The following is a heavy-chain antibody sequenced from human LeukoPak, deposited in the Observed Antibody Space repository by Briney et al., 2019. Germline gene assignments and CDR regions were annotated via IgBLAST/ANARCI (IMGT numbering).Heavy chain of an antibody. J-gene: IGHJ4*02. D-gene: IGHD3-3*01. CDR1: GYTFTSYY. CDR3: ARGPVLGWLLKPGAYFDY. CDR2: INPSGGST. V-gene: IGHV1-46*01. Sequence: ASVKVSCKASGYTFTSYYMHWVRQAPGQGLEWMGIINPSGGSTSYAQKFQGRVTMTRDTSTSTVYMELSSLRSEDTAVYYCARGPVLGWLLKPGAYFDYWGQGTLVTVSS.